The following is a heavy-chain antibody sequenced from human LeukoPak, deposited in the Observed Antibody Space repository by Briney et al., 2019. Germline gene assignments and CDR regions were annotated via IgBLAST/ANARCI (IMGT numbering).Heavy chain of an antibody. J-gene: IGHJ5*02. CDR1: GYSFTSYW. V-gene: IGHV5-51*01. D-gene: IGHD2-2*01. CDR2: IYPGDSDT. Sequence: AGESLKISCKGSGYSFTSYWIGWVRQMPGKGLEWMGIIYPGDSDTRYSPSFQGQVTISADKSISTAYLQWSSLKASDTAMYYCARVGLPAAIFDWSDPWGQGTLVTVSS. CDR3: ARVGLPAAIFDWSDP.